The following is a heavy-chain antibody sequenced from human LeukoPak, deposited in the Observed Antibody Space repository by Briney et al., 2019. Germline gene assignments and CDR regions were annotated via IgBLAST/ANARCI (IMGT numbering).Heavy chain of an antibody. V-gene: IGHV3-7*01. J-gene: IGHJ6*03. CDR2: IKQDGSEK. D-gene: IGHD6-6*01. CDR3: ARDRVAARQWGYYYYMDV. CDR1: GFTFSSYW. Sequence: GGTLRLSCAASGFTFSSYWMSWVRQAPGKGLEWVANIKQDGSEKYYVDSVKGRFTISRDNAKNSLYLQMNSLRAEDTAVYYCARDRVAARQWGYYYYMDVWGKGTTVTVSS.